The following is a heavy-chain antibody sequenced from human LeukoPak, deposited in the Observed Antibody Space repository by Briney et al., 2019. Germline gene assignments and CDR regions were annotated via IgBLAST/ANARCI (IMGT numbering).Heavy chain of an antibody. Sequence: SVKVSCKASGGTFSSYAISWVRQAPGQGLEWMGGIIPIFGTANYAQKFQGRVTTTTDESTSTAYMELSSLRSEDTAVYYCARAYYDFWSGPRGANWFDPWGQGTLVTVSS. CDR1: GGTFSSYA. V-gene: IGHV1-69*05. J-gene: IGHJ5*02. D-gene: IGHD3-3*01. CDR3: ARAYYDFWSGPRGANWFDP. CDR2: IIPIFGTA.